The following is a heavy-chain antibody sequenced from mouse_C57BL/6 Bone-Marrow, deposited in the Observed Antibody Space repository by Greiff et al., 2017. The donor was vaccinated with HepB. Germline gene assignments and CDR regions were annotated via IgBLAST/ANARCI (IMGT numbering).Heavy chain of an antibody. CDR1: GYTFTSYG. CDR2: IYPRSGNT. CDR3: ASYYGSSSNWYFDV. D-gene: IGHD1-1*01. J-gene: IGHJ1*03. Sequence: VKLQESGAELARPGASVKLSCKASGYTFTSYGISWVKQRTGQGLEWIGEIYPRSGNTYYNEKFKGKATLTADKSSSTAYMELRSLTSEDSAVYFCASYYGSSSNWYFDVWGTGTTVTVSS. V-gene: IGHV1-81*01.